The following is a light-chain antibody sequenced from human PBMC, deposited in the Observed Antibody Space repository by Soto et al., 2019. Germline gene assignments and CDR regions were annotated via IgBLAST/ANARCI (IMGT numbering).Light chain of an antibody. CDR2: AAS. V-gene: IGKV1-9*01. CDR3: QHLNSFPLT. J-gene: IGKJ4*01. CDR1: QGISSQ. Sequence: DIQLTQSPSFLSASVGDRVTITCRASQGISSQVAWYQQKPGKAPMLLIYAASTLQSGVPSRFSGSGSGTEFTLTISSLHPEDYATYYCQHLNSFPLTFGGGTTVEIK.